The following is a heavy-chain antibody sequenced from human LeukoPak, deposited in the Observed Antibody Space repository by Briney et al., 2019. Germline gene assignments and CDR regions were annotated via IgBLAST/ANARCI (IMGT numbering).Heavy chain of an antibody. CDR3: ARLSYYDSSGYYYVRWGWFDP. Sequence: SETLSLTCTVSSGSISSYYWNWIRQPAAKGLEWIGRIYTSGSTNYNPSLKSRVTISVDTSKNQFSLKLSSVTAADTAVYYCARLSYYDSSGYYYVRWGWFDPWGQGTLVTVSS. D-gene: IGHD3-22*01. CDR2: IYTSGST. J-gene: IGHJ5*02. CDR1: SGSISSYY. V-gene: IGHV4-4*07.